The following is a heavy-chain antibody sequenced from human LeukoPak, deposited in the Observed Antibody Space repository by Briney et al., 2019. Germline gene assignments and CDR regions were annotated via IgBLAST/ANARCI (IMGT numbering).Heavy chain of an antibody. CDR2: IYYSGNT. Sequence: SETLSLTCTVSGDSISTSNSYWGWIRQPPGKGLEWIGSIYYSGNTYYNASLKSRVTISVDTSKNQFSLKLSSVTAADTAVYYCARLTLGYCSGGSCYEDKYYFDYWGQGTLVTVSS. D-gene: IGHD2-15*01. CDR1: GDSISTSNSY. J-gene: IGHJ4*02. V-gene: IGHV4-39*07. CDR3: ARLTLGYCSGGSCYEDKYYFDY.